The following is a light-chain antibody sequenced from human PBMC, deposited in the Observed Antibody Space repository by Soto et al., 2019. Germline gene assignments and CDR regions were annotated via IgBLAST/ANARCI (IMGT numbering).Light chain of an antibody. CDR3: TSFTSSTPYV. Sequence: QSALTQPASVSGSPGQSITISCTGTSSDVGGYNYVCWYQHHPGKAPKLIISEVSNRPSGVSDRFSGSKSGNTASLTISGLQPEDEADYYCTSFTSSTPYVFGTGTKVTV. J-gene: IGLJ1*01. CDR2: EVS. V-gene: IGLV2-14*01. CDR1: SSDVGGYNY.